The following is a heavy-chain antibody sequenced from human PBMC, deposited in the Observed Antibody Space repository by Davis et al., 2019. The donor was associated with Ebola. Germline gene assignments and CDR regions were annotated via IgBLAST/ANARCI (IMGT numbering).Heavy chain of an antibody. J-gene: IGHJ6*02. Sequence: GGSLRLSCAASGFTFSSYAMHWVRQAPGKGLEWVANIKQDGSEKYYVDSVKGRFTISRDSSKSTLYLQMSSLRAEDTAVYYCAKHRGVAWNAMDVWGQGTTVTVSS. CDR1: GFTFSSYA. CDR3: AKHRGVAWNAMDV. V-gene: IGHV3-7*03. D-gene: IGHD1-14*01. CDR2: IKQDGSEK.